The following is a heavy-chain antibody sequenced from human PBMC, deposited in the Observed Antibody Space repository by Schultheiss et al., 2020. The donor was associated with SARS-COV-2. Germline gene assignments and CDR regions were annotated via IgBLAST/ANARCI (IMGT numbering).Heavy chain of an antibody. V-gene: IGHV3-53*01. CDR3: ARKYDMDV. CDR1: GFFVSNNY. Sequence: GGSLRLSCAASGFFVSNNYMNWVRQAPGKGLEWVAVLQSGGTTYYADSVKGRFTISRDNSKNRLYLQMNSLRAEDTAVYYCARKYDMDVWGQGTTVTVSS. CDR2: LQSGGTT. J-gene: IGHJ6*02.